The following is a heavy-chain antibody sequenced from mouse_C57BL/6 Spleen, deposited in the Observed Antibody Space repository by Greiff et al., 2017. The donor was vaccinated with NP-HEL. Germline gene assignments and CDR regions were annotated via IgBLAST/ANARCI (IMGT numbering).Heavy chain of an antibody. D-gene: IGHD1-1*01. Sequence: VQLQQPGAELVKPGASVKLSCKASGYTFTSYWITWVKQRPGQGLEWIGDILPGSGSTNYNEKFKSKATLTVDTSSSTAYMQLSSLTSEDSAVYYGARSTVVAPFDYWGQGTTLTVSS. CDR3: ARSTVVAPFDY. CDR2: ILPGSGST. CDR1: GYTFTSYW. J-gene: IGHJ2*01. V-gene: IGHV1-55*01.